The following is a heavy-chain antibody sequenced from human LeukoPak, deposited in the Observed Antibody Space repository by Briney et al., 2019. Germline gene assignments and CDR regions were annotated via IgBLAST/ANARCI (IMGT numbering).Heavy chain of an antibody. CDR1: GGTFSSYA. CDR2: IIPIFGTA. CDR3: ARAYCSSTSCVDGWFDP. V-gene: IGHV1-69*01. D-gene: IGHD2-2*01. J-gene: IGHJ5*02. Sequence: SVKVSCKASGGTFSSYAISWVRQAPGQGLEWMGGIIPIFGTANYAQKFQGRVTITADESTSTAYMELSSLRSEDMAVYYCARAYCSSTSCVDGWFDPWGQGTLVTVSS.